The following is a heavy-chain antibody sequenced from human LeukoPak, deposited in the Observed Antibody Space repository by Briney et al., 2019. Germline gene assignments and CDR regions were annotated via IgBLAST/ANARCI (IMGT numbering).Heavy chain of an antibody. CDR3: AKEYSSSRSKRGGYYYYGMDV. V-gene: IGHV3-30*18. CDR1: GLTFSSSA. D-gene: IGHD6-13*01. CDR2: ISFDGGNN. J-gene: IGHJ6*02. Sequence: GGSLRLSCAASGLTFSSSAIHWVRQAPGKGLGWVAVISFDGGNNYFAESVRGRFTVSSANSNNTMYLHMDSLRAEDTALYYCAKEYSSSRSKRGGYYYYGMDVWGQGTTVTVSS.